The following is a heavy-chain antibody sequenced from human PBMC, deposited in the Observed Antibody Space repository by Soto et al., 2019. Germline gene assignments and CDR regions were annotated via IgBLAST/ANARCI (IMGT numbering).Heavy chain of an antibody. V-gene: IGHV4-30-4*08. CDR3: ARTYYDFWSGPAPLDY. J-gene: IGHJ4*02. CDR1: GGSISSGGYY. D-gene: IGHD3-3*01. Sequence: SETLSLTCTVSGGSISSGGYYWSWIRQHPGKGLEWIGYIYYSGSTYYNPSLKSRVTISVDTSKNQFSLKLSSVTAADTAVYYCARTYYDFWSGPAPLDYWGQGTLVTVSS. CDR2: IYYSGST.